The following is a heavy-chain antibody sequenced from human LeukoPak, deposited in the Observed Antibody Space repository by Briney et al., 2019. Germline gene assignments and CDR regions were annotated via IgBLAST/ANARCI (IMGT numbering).Heavy chain of an antibody. CDR1: RFAFSDYY. CDR2: ISSSSSYT. CDR3: ARDCSSTSCYWDY. J-gene: IGHJ4*02. Sequence: GGSLRLSCAASRFAFSDYYMSWIRQAPGKGLEWVSYISSSSSYTNYADSVKGRFTISRDNARNSLYLQMSSLRAEETAVYFCARDCSSTSCYWDYWGQGTLVTVSS. D-gene: IGHD2-2*01. V-gene: IGHV3-11*06.